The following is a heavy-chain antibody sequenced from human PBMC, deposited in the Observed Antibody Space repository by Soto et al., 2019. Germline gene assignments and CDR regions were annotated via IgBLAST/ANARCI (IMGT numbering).Heavy chain of an antibody. J-gene: IGHJ4*02. Sequence: QVQLVESGGGVVQPGRSLRLSCAASGFTFSSYAMHWVRQAPGKGLEWVAVISYDGSNKYYADSVKGRFTISRDNSKNTLYLQMNSLRAEDTAVYYCARQDYDSSGYYHSFDYWGQGTLVTVSS. CDR1: GFTFSSYA. CDR3: ARQDYDSSGYYHSFDY. D-gene: IGHD3-22*01. V-gene: IGHV3-30-3*01. CDR2: ISYDGSNK.